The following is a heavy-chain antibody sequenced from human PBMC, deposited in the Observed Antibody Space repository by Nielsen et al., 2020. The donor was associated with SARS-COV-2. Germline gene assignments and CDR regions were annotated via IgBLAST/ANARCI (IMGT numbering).Heavy chain of an antibody. D-gene: IGHD2-15*01. CDR3: ARVKVVVAATGSGLGMDV. CDR2: VFATGST. CDR1: GGSISSGDYH. J-gene: IGHJ6*02. Sequence: SETLSLTCTVSGGSISSGDYHWTWIRQPAGKGLEWIGRVFATGSTSYNPSLKSRVTISVDTSKNQFSLKLSSVTAADTAVYYCARVKVVVAATGSGLGMDVWGQGTTVTVSS. V-gene: IGHV4-61*02.